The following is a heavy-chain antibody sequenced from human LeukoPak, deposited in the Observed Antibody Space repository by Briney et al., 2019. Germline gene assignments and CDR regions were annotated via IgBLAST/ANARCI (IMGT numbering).Heavy chain of an antibody. D-gene: IGHD3-10*01. CDR2: IYYSGST. V-gene: IGHV4-59*08. CDR1: GGSISSYY. Sequence: SETLSLTCTVAGGSISSYYWSWIRQPPGKGLEWIGYIYYSGSTNYNPSLKSRVTISVDTSKNQFSLKLSSVTAADTAVYYCARLRFGEGKNYGMDVWGQGTTVTVSS. J-gene: IGHJ6*02. CDR3: ARLRFGEGKNYGMDV.